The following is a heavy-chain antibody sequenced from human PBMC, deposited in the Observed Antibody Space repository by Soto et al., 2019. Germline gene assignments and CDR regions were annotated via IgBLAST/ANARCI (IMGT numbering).Heavy chain of an antibody. CDR1: GFTFSRYS. V-gene: IGHV3-30-3*01. D-gene: IGHD5-18*01. CDR3: ARETDWIPDY. J-gene: IGHJ4*02. Sequence: PGGSLRLSCAASGFTFSRYSMYWVRQAPGEGLEWISVISNDGSKTYYADSVKGRFTVSRDNSKNTLYLQMNSLRAEDTTVYYCARETDWIPDYWGQGTLATVSS. CDR2: ISNDGSKT.